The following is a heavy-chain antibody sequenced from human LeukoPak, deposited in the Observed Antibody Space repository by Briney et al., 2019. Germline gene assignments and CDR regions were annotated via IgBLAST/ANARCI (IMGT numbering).Heavy chain of an antibody. D-gene: IGHD5-24*01. V-gene: IGHV3-30*02. Sequence: GGSLRLSCAASGFTFSSYGMHWVRQAPGKGLEWVAFIRYDGSNKYYADSVKGRFTISRDNSKNTLYLQMNSLRAEDTAVYYCAKEEMATILRVWAGGYYFDYWGQGTLVTVSS. CDR2: IRYDGSNK. CDR3: AKEEMATILRVWAGGYYFDY. J-gene: IGHJ4*02. CDR1: GFTFSSYG.